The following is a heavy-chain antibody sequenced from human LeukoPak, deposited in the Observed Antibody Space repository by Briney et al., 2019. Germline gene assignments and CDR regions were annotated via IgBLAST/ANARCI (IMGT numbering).Heavy chain of an antibody. J-gene: IGHJ4*02. CDR3: VRDGYAVAGTFDY. CDR1: GYTFTSYG. D-gene: IGHD6-19*01. CDR2: IGTYNANT. Sequence: ASVKVSCKASGYTFTSYGFSWVRQAPGQGLEWMGWIGTYNANTNYPQKVQGRVTMTTDTSTSTVYMELTSLRSDDTAVYYCVRDGYAVAGTFDYWGQGTLVTVSS. V-gene: IGHV1-18*01.